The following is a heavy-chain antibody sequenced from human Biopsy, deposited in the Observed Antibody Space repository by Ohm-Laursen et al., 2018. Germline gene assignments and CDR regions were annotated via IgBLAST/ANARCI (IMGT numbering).Heavy chain of an antibody. D-gene: IGHD1-7*01. CDR1: GYSFPTYW. J-gene: IGHJ3*02. CDR2: IYPGDSNT. V-gene: IGHV5-51*01. Sequence: GESLKISCKGSGYSFPTYWIGWVRQMPGKGLEWMGIIYPGDSNTIYSPSFQGQVTISADKSISTAYLQLTSLKASDTAMYYCARNSGNYKYDAFDIWGLGTMVTVSS. CDR3: ARNSGNYKYDAFDI.